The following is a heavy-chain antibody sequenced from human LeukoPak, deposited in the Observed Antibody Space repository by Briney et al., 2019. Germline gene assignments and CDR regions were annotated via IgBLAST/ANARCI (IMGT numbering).Heavy chain of an antibody. D-gene: IGHD6-19*01. CDR2: IKGDGSEK. CDR1: GFSFSGYW. J-gene: IGHJ3*02. Sequence: PAGGSLRLSCLASGFSFSGYWMSWVRQAPGKGLEWVATIKGDGSEKYYVDSVKGRFTISRDSAKNSLYLQMNSLRAEDTAVYYCARTRGGWYADAFDIWGQGTMVTVSS. CDR3: ARTRGGWYADAFDI. V-gene: IGHV3-7*03.